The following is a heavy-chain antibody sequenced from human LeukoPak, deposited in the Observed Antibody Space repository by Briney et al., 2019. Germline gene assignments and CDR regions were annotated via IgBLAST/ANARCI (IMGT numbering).Heavy chain of an antibody. CDR1: GGSVSSSSYH. CDR3: ARSAAGTLRFDP. D-gene: IGHD6-13*01. Sequence: TPSETLSLTCTVSGGSVSSSSYHWGWIRQPPGKGLEWIGSIYYSGSTYYNPSLKSRVTISVDTSKNQFSLKLSSVTAADTAVYYCARSAAGTLRFDPWGQGTLVTVSS. J-gene: IGHJ5*02. V-gene: IGHV4-39*07. CDR2: IYYSGST.